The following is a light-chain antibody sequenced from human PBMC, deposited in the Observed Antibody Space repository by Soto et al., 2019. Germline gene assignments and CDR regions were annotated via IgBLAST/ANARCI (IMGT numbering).Light chain of an antibody. J-gene: IGKJ1*01. V-gene: IGKV3-15*01. CDR2: GAS. CDR1: QSVSSK. CDR3: QHYNGWHPTWT. Sequence: EIVMTQSPATLSVSPGERATLSCRASQSVSSKLAWYQQKPGQAPRVLIYGASTRATGIPARFSGSGSGTEFTLTISSLQSEDFAVYYCQHYNGWHPTWTFGQGTRVEIK.